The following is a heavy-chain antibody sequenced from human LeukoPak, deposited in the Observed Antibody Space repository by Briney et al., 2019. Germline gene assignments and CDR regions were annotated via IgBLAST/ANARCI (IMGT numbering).Heavy chain of an antibody. CDR2: IIPIFGTA. CDR3: ARLLADDKYSSSSLVDY. Sequence: GASVKVSCKASGYTFTSYAISWVRQAPGQGLEWMGGIIPIFGTANYAQKFQGRVTITTDESTSTAYMELSSLRSDDTAVYYCARLLADDKYSSSSLVDYWGQGTLVTVSS. V-gene: IGHV1-69*05. D-gene: IGHD6-6*01. J-gene: IGHJ4*02. CDR1: GYTFTSYA.